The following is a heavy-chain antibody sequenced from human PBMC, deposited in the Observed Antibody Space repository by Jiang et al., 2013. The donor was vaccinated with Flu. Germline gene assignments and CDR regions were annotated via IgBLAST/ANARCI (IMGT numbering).Heavy chain of an antibody. CDR2: IYPGDSDT. CDR1: GYSFTSNW. J-gene: IGHJ4*02. Sequence: KKPGESLKISCKGSGYSFTSNWIGWVRQMPGKGLEWMGIIYPGDSDTRYSPSFQGQVTISADKSISTAYLQWSSLKASDTAMYYCARTGSTSRGPRHFDYWGQGTLVTVSS. CDR3: ARTGSTSRGPRHFDY. D-gene: IGHD1-7*01. V-gene: IGHV5-51*01.